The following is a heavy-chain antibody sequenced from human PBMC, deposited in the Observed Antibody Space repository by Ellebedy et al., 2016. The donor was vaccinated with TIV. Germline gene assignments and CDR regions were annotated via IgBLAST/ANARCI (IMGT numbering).Heavy chain of an antibody. CDR1: GGSISSYY. Sequence: MPSETLSLTCTVSGGSISSYYWSWIRQPPGKGLEWIGYIYYSGSTNYNPSLKSRVTISVDTSENQFSLKLSSVSAADTAVYYCARVLGGYEPYYYGMDVWGQGTTVTVSS. CDR3: ARVLGGYEPYYYGMDV. J-gene: IGHJ6*02. D-gene: IGHD3-16*01. V-gene: IGHV4-59*01. CDR2: IYYSGST.